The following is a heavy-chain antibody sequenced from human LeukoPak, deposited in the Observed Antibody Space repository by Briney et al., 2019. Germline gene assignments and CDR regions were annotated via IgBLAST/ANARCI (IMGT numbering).Heavy chain of an antibody. CDR1: GFTFSNYG. V-gene: IGHV3-33*06. Sequence: GGSLRLSCVASGFTFSNYGMHWVRQAPGKGLEWVAVIWSDGINRYYADSVKGRFTFSRDNSKNTLSLQMNSLRAEDTALYYCVKERSPFDAFDIWGQGTMVTVSS. CDR3: VKERSPFDAFDI. CDR2: IWSDGINR. J-gene: IGHJ3*02.